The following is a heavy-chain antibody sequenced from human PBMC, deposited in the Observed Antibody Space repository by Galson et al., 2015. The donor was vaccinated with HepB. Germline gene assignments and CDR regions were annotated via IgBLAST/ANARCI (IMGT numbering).Heavy chain of an antibody. D-gene: IGHD2-21*02. J-gene: IGHJ3*02. CDR3: ARGALHAFDI. V-gene: IGHV3-7*01. CDR1: GFTSSNYW. CDR2: IKQDGSDK. Sequence: SLRLSCAASGFTSSNYWMNWVRQAPGKGLEWLANIKQDGSDKNSVDSVKGRFTISRDNAKNSLYLQMNSLRAEDTAVYFCARGALHAFDIWGQGTMVAVSS.